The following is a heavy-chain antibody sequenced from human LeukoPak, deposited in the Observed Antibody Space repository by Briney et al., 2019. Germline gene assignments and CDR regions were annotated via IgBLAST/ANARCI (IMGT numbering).Heavy chain of an antibody. J-gene: IGHJ3*02. CDR2: IRYDGDDK. D-gene: IGHD2/OR15-2a*01. V-gene: IGHV3-30*02. CDR3: AKNRFGHTCADAFEI. CDR1: GFMFRNTD. Sequence: GGSLRLSCAASGFMFRNTDMHWVRQAPDKGLEWVAFIRYDGDDKYYVDSVKGRFSISRDNYRDKLYLQMNSLTTEDTAVYYCAKNRFGHTCADAFEILGQGTMVRVCS.